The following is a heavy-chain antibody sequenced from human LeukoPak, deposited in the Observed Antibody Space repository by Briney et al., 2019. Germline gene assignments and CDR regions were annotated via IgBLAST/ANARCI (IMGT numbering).Heavy chain of an antibody. V-gene: IGHV4-4*02. CDR2: VHLDGRT. Sequence: SATLSLSGDAAGGSVTRTNGWIWVRAAPGKDLEWIGEVHLDGRTNYNPSLKSRLIMSVDLPENHISLKLTSVTAADTAVYYCAREGGFYRPLDYSGQGTLVTVSS. D-gene: IGHD3-3*01. CDR1: GGSVTRTNG. J-gene: IGHJ4*02. CDR3: AREGGFYRPLDY.